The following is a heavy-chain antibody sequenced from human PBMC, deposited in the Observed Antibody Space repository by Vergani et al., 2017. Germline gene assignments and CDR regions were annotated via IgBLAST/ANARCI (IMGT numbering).Heavy chain of an antibody. J-gene: IGHJ6*02. CDR1: GGSFSGYF. CDR2: VSHSGST. CDR3: ARGKLVPYYYCYGMDV. Sequence: QVPLQQWGAGLLKPSETLSLTCAVYGGSFSGYFWSWPRQPPGKGLEWIGEVSHSGSTIYNPSLTSRVTISVDTSKNQFSLKLSSVTAADTAVYYCARGKLVPYYYCYGMDVWGQGP. D-gene: IGHD6-13*01. V-gene: IGHV4-34*01.